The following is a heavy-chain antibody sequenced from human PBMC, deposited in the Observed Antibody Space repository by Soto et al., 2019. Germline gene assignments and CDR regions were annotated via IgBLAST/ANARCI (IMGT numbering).Heavy chain of an antibody. D-gene: IGHD3-22*01. J-gene: IGHJ4*01. CDR1: GFTVSSNF. CDR3: SRSTMIGLLSH. V-gene: IGHV3-66*01. Sequence: GGSLRLSCAASGFTVSSNFMSWVRQAPGKGLEWVSVIYSGGDTYYVDSVKGRFTISRDNSKNTLYLQMNTLRAEDTAMYYCSRSTMIGLLSHWGQGTLVTVSS. CDR2: IYSGGDT.